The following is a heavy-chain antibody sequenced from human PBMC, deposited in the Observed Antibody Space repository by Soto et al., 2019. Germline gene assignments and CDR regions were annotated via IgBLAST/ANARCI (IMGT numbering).Heavy chain of an antibody. CDR1: GGSIGSGDYY. Sequence: LSLTCTVSGGSIGSGDYYWSWIRQPPGKGLEWIGYIYYSGNTYYNPSLKSRLTISLDTSKNQFSLNLSSVTAADTAVYYCARDLDSSGYYSNWFDPWGQGTLVTVSS. J-gene: IGHJ5*02. V-gene: IGHV4-30-4*01. CDR3: ARDLDSSGYYSNWFDP. CDR2: IYYSGNT. D-gene: IGHD3-22*01.